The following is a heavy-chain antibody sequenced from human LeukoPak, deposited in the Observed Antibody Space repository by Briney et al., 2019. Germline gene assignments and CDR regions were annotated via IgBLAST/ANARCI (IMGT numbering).Heavy chain of an antibody. V-gene: IGHV1-2*02. CDR1: GYAFTGYY. J-gene: IGHJ5*02. D-gene: IGHD5-18*01. CDR3: ARNSHWFDP. CDR2: INPNSGGT. Sequence: ASVKVSCKASGYAFTGYYMHWVRQAPGQGLEWMGWINPNSGGTNYAQKFQGRVTITRNTSISTAYLELSSLRSEDTAVYYCARNSHWFDPWGQGTLVTVSS.